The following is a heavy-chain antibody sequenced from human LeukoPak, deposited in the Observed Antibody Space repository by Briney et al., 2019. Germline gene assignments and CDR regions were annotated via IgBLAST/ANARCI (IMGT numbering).Heavy chain of an antibody. CDR2: IYTSGST. D-gene: IGHD2-21*02. CDR3: ARDRTYCGGDCEPSPPAFDI. V-gene: IGHV4-61*02. Sequence: SQTLFLTCTVSGGSISSGSYYWSWIRQPAGKGLEWIGRIYTSGSTNYNPSLKSRVTISVDTSKNQFSLKLSSVTAADTAVYYCARDRTYCGGDCEPSPPAFDIWGQGTMVTVSS. J-gene: IGHJ3*02. CDR1: GGSISSGSYY.